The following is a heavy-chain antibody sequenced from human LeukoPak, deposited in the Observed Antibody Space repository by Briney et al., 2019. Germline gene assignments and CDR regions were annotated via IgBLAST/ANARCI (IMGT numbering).Heavy chain of an antibody. CDR3: ARDTGYYGSGSFIAPNWFDP. CDR1: GFTFSSYG. Sequence: GGSLRLSCAASGFTFSSYGMHCVRQAPGKGLEWVAVIWYDGSNKYYADSVKGRFTISRDNSKNTLYLQMNSLRAEDTAVYYCARDTGYYGSGSFIAPNWFDPWGQGTLATVSS. D-gene: IGHD3-10*01. J-gene: IGHJ5*02. V-gene: IGHV3-33*01. CDR2: IWYDGSNK.